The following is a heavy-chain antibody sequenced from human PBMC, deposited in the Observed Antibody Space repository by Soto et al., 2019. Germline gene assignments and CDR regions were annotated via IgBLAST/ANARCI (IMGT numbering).Heavy chain of an antibody. CDR1: GYTFTSYG. CDR3: ARSWSSTSYDY. D-gene: IGHD2-2*01. V-gene: IGHV1-18*01. J-gene: IGHJ4*02. CDR2: ISAYNGNT. Sequence: VASVKVSCKASGYTFTSYGISWVRQAPGQGLEWMGWISAYNGNTNYAQRLQGRVTMTTDTSTSTAYMELRSLRSDDTAVYYCARSWSSTSYDYWGQGTLVTVSS.